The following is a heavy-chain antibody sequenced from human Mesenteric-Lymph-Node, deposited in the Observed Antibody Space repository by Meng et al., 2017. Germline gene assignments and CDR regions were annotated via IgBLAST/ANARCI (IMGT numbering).Heavy chain of an antibody. V-gene: IGHV3-53*04. Sequence: GGSLRLSCAASGFTVSSNYMSWVRQAPGKGLEWVSVIYRDDTTYYADSVKGRFTISRHNSKNTVYLQMNSLRAEDTAVYYCATATYSSGWTAGRDYWGQGTLVTVSS. CDR2: IYRDDTT. J-gene: IGHJ4*02. D-gene: IGHD3-22*01. CDR1: GFTVSSNY. CDR3: ATATYSSGWTAGRDY.